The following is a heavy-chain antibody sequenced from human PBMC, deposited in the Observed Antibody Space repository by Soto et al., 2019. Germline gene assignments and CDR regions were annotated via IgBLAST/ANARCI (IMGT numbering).Heavy chain of an antibody. J-gene: IGHJ6*04. CDR2: IYYSGST. D-gene: IGHD3-10*01. V-gene: IGHV4-59*01. CDR1: GGSISSYY. Sequence: SETLSLTCTVSGGSISSYYWSWIRQPPGKGLEWIGYIYYSGSTNYNPSLKSRVTISVDTSKNQFSLKLSSVTAADTAVYYCARRGDGYNCYYGIHVSGAGTTVTVYS. CDR3: ARRGDGYNCYYGIHV.